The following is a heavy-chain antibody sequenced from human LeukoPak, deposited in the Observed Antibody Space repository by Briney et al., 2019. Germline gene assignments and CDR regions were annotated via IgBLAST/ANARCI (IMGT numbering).Heavy chain of an antibody. CDR1: GDSISSGDYY. D-gene: IGHD3-22*01. Sequence: SETLSLTCTVSGDSISSGDYYWSWIRQPPGKGLEWIGEINHSGSTNYNPSLKSRVTISVDTSKNQFSLKLSSVTAADTAVYYCAREYWPKPRYYDSSGSRGYIFDYWGQGTLVTVSS. J-gene: IGHJ4*02. CDR3: AREYWPKPRYYDSSGSRGYIFDY. V-gene: IGHV4-39*07. CDR2: INHSGST.